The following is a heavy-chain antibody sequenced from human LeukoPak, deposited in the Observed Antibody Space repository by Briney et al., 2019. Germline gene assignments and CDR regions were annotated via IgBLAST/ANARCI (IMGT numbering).Heavy chain of an antibody. CDR3: ARVMAPYIAARPGAFDI. J-gene: IGHJ3*02. CDR1: GYTFTGYY. V-gene: IGHV1-2*02. Sequence: GASVKVSCKASGYTFTGYYMHWVRQAPGQGLEWMGWINPNSGGTNYAQKFQGRVTMTRDTSISTAYMELSRLRSDDTAVYYCARVMAPYIAARPGAFDIWGQGTMVTVSS. D-gene: IGHD6-6*01. CDR2: INPNSGGT.